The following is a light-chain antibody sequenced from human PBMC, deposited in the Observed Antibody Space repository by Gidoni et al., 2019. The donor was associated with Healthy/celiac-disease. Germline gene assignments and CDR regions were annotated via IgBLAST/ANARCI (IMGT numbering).Light chain of an antibody. CDR1: RANIGFNT. J-gene: IGLJ2*01. CDR2: IND. V-gene: IGLV1-44*01. CDR3: TAWDETLDGLV. Sequence: QSVLTQPPSASGAPGRRVSLSCSGSRANIGFNTVNWYQHLPGTAPKLLIYINDQRPSGVPDRFSGSKSGTSASLAISGLQSEDEAHYYCTAWDETLDGLVFGGGTKLTVL.